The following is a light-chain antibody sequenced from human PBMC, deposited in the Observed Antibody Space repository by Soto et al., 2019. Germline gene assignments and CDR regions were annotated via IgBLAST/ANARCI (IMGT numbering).Light chain of an antibody. CDR3: QQCYIYLT. J-gene: IGKJ1*01. CDR1: QTLHNC. Sequence: DIQMTQSHSTLSASXXDTVXITGRASQTLHNCLAGYQQKPGKAPXXRISDASSLEPGVPSRFSGSGSGTEFTLSINSLQPDDFATYYCQQCYIYLTFGQGTKVDIK. V-gene: IGKV1-5*01. CDR2: DAS.